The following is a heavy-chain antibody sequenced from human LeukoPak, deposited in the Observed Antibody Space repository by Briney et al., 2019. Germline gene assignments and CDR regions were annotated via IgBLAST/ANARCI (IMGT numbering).Heavy chain of an antibody. J-gene: IGHJ4*02. V-gene: IGHV3-11*01. CDR3: ARDGIDLTNFDY. Sequence: GGSLRLSCTVSGFTVSSDSMSWIRQAPGKGLEWLSYISTSSNTIYYAESVKGRFTISRDNAKNSLYLQMNSLTAADTAVYYCARDGIDLTNFDYWGQGTLVTVSS. D-gene: IGHD1-26*01. CDR1: GFTVSSDS. CDR2: ISTSSNTI.